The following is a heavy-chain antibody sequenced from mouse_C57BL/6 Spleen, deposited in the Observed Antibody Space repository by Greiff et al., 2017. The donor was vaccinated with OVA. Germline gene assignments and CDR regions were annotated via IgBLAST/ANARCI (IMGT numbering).Heavy chain of an antibody. CDR3: TGGPYYYGYYFDY. Sequence: EVHLVESGGGLVQPGGSMKLSCVASGFTFSNYWMNWVRQSPEKGLEWVAQIRLKSDNYATHYAESVKGRFTISRDDSKSSVYLQMNNLRAEDTGIYYCTGGPYYYGYYFDYWGQGTTLTVSS. CDR2: IRLKSDNYAT. J-gene: IGHJ2*01. V-gene: IGHV6-3*01. D-gene: IGHD1-1*01. CDR1: GFTFSNYW.